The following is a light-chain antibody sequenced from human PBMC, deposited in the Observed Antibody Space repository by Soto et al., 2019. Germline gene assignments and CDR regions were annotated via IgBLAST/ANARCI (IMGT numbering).Light chain of an antibody. CDR3: QSADDTGNYYL. CDR1: ELSKQY. Sequence: ALTQAPSVSVSPGQTARITCSGDELSKQYVYWYQQKPGQAPVLVIYKDTESASGIPERFSASSSGTTVTLTISGVRAEDESDYYCQSADDTGNYYLFGSGTKGTVL. CDR2: KDT. V-gene: IGLV3-25*02. J-gene: IGLJ1*01.